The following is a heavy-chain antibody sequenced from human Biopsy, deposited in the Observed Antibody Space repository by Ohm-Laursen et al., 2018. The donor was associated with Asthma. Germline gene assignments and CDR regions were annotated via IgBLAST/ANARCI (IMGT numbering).Heavy chain of an antibody. CDR2: ISKDASTQ. CDR1: GFSFSNFA. V-gene: IGHV3-30*01. CDR3: VRDGTDDAFDI. Sequence: SLRLSCAASGFSFSNFAIHWVRQAPGKELEWVEVISKDASTQDYADSVKGRFTMARDNSKNTLDLQMNSLREEDTAVYYCVRDGTDDAFDIWGQGTVVSVSS. J-gene: IGHJ3*02. D-gene: IGHD1-1*01.